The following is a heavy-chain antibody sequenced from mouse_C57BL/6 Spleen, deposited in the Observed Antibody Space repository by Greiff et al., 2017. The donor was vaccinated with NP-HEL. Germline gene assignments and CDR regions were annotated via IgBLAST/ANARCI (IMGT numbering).Heavy chain of an antibody. CDR2: INPSNGGT. CDR1: GYTFTSYW. V-gene: IGHV1-53*01. J-gene: IGHJ2*01. Sequence: QVQLQQSGTELVKPGASVKLSCKASGYTFTSYWMHWVKQRPGQGLEWIGNINPSNGGTNYNEKFKSKATLTADKSSSTAYMQLSSLTSEDSAVYYCARCPRSYGSSYPDYWGQGTTLTVSS. D-gene: IGHD1-1*01. CDR3: ARCPRSYGSSYPDY.